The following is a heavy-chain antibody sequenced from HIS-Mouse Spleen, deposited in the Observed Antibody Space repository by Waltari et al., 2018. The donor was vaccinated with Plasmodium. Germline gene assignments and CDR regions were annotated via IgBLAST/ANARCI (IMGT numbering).Heavy chain of an antibody. D-gene: IGHD7-27*01. CDR3: ARPNVGTGDRNWYFDL. CDR1: GYTFPGYY. V-gene: IGHV1-2*02. CDR2: INPNSGGI. Sequence: QVQLVQSGAEVKKPGASVKVSCKASGYTFPGYYMHWVRQAPGQGLEWMGWINPNSGGINDAQKFQGRVTMTRDTSISTAYMELSRLRSDDTAVYYCARPNVGTGDRNWYFDLWGRGTLVTVSS. J-gene: IGHJ2*01.